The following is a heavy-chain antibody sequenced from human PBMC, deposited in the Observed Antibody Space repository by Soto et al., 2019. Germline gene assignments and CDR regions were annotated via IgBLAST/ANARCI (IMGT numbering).Heavy chain of an antibody. CDR2: ISSTGRNT. J-gene: IGHJ6*02. CDR1: GFTFTNSD. V-gene: IGHV3-23*01. D-gene: IGHD3-22*01. CDR3: PLPYLPGPFSPSAHSVNYYFDMDV. Sequence: PGGSLRLSCAASGFTFTNSDMSWVRQAPGKGLEWVSAISSTGRNTYYADSVKGRFTISRDNSKNTLYLQMNSLRAEDTAGYYCPLPYLPGPFSPSAHSVNYYFDMDVWGQGPTVTVS.